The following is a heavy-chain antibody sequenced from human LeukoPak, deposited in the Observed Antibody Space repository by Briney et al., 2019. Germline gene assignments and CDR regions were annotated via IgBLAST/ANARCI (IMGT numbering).Heavy chain of an antibody. CDR3: EKGLERESRLDS. D-gene: IGHD1-1*01. CDR2: ISNSGGST. V-gene: IGHV3-23*01. Sequence: GESLRLSCAASGFTFNTYTMYWVRQAPGKGLEWVSGISNSGGSTYYADSVKGRFTISRDNSKNTLYLQMNSLRAEDTALYYCEKGLERESRLDSWGQGTLVTVSS. CDR1: GFTFNTYT. J-gene: IGHJ4*02.